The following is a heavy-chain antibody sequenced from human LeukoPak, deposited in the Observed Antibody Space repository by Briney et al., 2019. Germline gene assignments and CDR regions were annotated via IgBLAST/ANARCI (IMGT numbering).Heavy chain of an antibody. J-gene: IGHJ5*02. V-gene: IGHV3-64D*08. Sequence: PGGSLRLSCSASGFTFSTNSMHWVRQAPGKGLEFVSAITSNGGSTYYADSVKGRFTISRDNSKNTLYLQMSSLRAEDTAVYYCVTVGMTSIWSYLRFDPRGQGTVVSVSS. D-gene: IGHD1-26*01. CDR2: ITSNGGST. CDR3: VTVGMTSIWSYLRFDP. CDR1: GFTFSTNS.